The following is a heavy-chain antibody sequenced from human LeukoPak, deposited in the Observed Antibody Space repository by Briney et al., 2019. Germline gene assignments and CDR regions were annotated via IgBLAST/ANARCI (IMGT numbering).Heavy chain of an antibody. V-gene: IGHV4-34*01. CDR2: INHSGST. CDR3: AKWASDNRAFDL. CDR1: GGSFSGYY. Sequence: SETLSLTCAVYGGSFSGYYWSWIRQPPGKGLEWIGEINHSGSTNYNPSLKSRVTISVDTSKNQFSLRLSSVTAADTAVYFCAKWASDNRAFDLWGQRTLVTVSS. J-gene: IGHJ4*02. D-gene: IGHD2-8*01.